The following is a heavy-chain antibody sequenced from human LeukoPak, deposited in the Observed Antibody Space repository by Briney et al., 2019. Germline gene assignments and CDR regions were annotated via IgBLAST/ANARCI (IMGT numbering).Heavy chain of an antibody. CDR1: GYTFTNYD. Sequence: ASVKVSCKASGYTFTNYDINWVRQATGQGLEWMGWMNPNSGNTGYAQKFQDRVTMTRNTSISTAYMELSSLRSEDTAVYYCAADFHSSSWYYYYYGMDVWGQGTTVTVSS. CDR2: MNPNSGNT. V-gene: IGHV1-8*01. J-gene: IGHJ6*02. CDR3: AADFHSSSWYYYYYGMDV. D-gene: IGHD6-13*01.